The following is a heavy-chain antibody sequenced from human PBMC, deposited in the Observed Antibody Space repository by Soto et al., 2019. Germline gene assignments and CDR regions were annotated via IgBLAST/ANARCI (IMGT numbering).Heavy chain of an antibody. Sequence: SVKVSCKASGYTFTSYGVSWVRQAPGQGLEWMGWISAYNGNTNYAQKLQGRVTMTTDTSTSTAYMELRSLRSDDTAVYYCARDIVGGVNRVNSFDPWGQGTLVTVSS. CDR2: ISAYNGNT. CDR1: GYTFTSYG. J-gene: IGHJ5*02. V-gene: IGHV1-18*01. CDR3: ARDIVGGVNRVNSFDP. D-gene: IGHD2-8*02.